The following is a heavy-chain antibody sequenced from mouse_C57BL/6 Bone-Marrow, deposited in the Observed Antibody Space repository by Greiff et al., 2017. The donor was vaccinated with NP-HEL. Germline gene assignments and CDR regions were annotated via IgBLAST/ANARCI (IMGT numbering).Heavy chain of an antibody. CDR1: GYAFTNYL. J-gene: IGHJ3*01. V-gene: IGHV1-54*01. CDR3: ASNEGFAY. Sequence: VQLQQSGAELVRPGTSVKVSCKASGYAFTNYLIEWVKQRPGQGLEWIGVINPGSGGTNYNEKFKGKATLTADKSSSTAYMQLSSLTSGETAVYFCASNEGFAYWGQGTLVTVSA. CDR2: INPGSGGT.